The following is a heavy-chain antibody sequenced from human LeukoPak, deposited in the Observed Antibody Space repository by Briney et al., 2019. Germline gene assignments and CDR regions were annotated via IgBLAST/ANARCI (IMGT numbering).Heavy chain of an antibody. CDR1: GGSFSGYY. V-gene: IGHV4-34*01. CDR3: ARGAYGDYVGLLDF. Sequence: SETLSLTCAVYGGSFSGYYWSWIRQPPGKGLEWIGEIGHSGSTNYNPSLKSRVTTSIDTSKKQFSLNLTSVTAADTAVYYCARGAYGDYVGLLDFWGQGTLVTVSS. D-gene: IGHD4-17*01. CDR2: IGHSGST. J-gene: IGHJ4*02.